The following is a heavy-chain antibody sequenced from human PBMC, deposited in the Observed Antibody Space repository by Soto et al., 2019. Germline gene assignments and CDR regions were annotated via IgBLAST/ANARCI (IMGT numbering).Heavy chain of an antibody. CDR3: ARERVGSSSQYYFDY. V-gene: IGHV4-39*02. Sequence: QLQLQESGPGLVKPSETLSLTCTVSGGSIRSSTYYWGWIRQPPGKGLEWIGSLYYTGSSYYNPSLKSRVTMSVDTSKNQFSLKLTSMTAADTAVYYCARERVGSSSQYYFDYWGQGTLVTVSS. D-gene: IGHD6-6*01. CDR1: GGSIRSSTYY. CDR2: LYYTGSS. J-gene: IGHJ4*02.